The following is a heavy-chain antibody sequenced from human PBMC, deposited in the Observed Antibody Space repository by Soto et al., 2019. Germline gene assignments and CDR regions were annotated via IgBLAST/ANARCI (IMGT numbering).Heavy chain of an antibody. D-gene: IGHD6-19*01. J-gene: IGHJ4*02. CDR3: ARGAGITVAATSFDY. CDR2: ISYDGSNK. CDR1: GFTFSSYS. Sequence: GGSLRLSCAASGFTFSSYSMHWVRQAPGKGLEWVAVISYDGSNKYYADSVKGRFTISRDNSKNMLYLQMNSLRAEDTAVYYCARGAGITVAATSFDYWGQGTLVTVSS. V-gene: IGHV3-30-3*01.